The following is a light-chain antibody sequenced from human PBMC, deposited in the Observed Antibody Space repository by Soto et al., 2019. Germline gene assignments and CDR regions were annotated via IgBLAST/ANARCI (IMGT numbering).Light chain of an antibody. V-gene: IGKV1-5*01. J-gene: IGKJ1*01. CDR1: ESISSW. Sequence: DILMTQSPSTLSPSVGDRVTITCWSSESISSWMAWYQQKPGQVPKLLIYDASSLQSGVPSRFSGSGSGTKFTLTSSFLQPDDFATYHCQQYKSYSETFGQGTKV. CDR2: DAS. CDR3: QQYKSYSET.